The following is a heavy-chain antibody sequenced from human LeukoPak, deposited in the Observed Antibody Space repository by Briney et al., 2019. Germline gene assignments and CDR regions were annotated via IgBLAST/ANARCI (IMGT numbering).Heavy chain of an antibody. D-gene: IGHD5-18*01. Sequence: GGSLRLSCAASGFTFSSYAMHWVRQAPGKGLEWVAVISYDGSNKYYADSVKGRFTISRDNSKNTLYLQMNSLRAEDTAVYYCARDSNTAMVTIGWFDPWGQGTLVTVSS. CDR2: ISYDGSNK. J-gene: IGHJ5*02. CDR1: GFTFSSYA. CDR3: ARDSNTAMVTIGWFDP. V-gene: IGHV3-30-3*01.